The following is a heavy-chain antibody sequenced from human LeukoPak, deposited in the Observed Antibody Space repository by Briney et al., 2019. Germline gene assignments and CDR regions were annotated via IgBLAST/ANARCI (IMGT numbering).Heavy chain of an antibody. CDR1: GDSVSSNRVT. V-gene: IGHV6-1*01. CDR3: ARASGGVFEY. Sequence: SQTLSLTCAISGDSVSSNRVTWNWIRQSPSRGLEWLGRTYYRSKWSNDYSESVKSRITISPDTSKNQFSLQLKSVTPEDTAVYYCARASGGVFEYWGQGTLVTVSS. J-gene: IGHJ4*02. CDR2: TYYRSKWSN. D-gene: IGHD2-8*02.